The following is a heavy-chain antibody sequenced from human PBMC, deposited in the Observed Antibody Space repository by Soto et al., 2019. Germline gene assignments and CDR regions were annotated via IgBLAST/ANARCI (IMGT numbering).Heavy chain of an antibody. CDR1: GGTFSSYA. Sequence: QVQLVQSGAEVKKPGSSVKVSCKASGGTFSSYAISWVRQAPGQGLEWMGGIIPIFGTANYAQKFQGRVTITADESTSTAYMELSRLRSEDTAVYYCARPTVTTRQFYYYGMDVWGQGTTVTVSS. D-gene: IGHD4-4*01. J-gene: IGHJ6*02. V-gene: IGHV1-69*12. CDR2: IIPIFGTA. CDR3: ARPTVTTRQFYYYGMDV.